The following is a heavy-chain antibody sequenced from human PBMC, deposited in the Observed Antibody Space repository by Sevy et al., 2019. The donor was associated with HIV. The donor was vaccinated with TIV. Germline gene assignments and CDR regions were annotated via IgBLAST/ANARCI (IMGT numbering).Heavy chain of an antibody. D-gene: IGHD3-22*01. CDR2: IIPIFGTA. CDR3: AGDYYDSCGTPAAAAFDI. CDR1: GGTFSSYA. Sequence: ASVKVSCKASGGTFSSYAISWVRQAPGQGLEWMGGIIPIFGTANYAQMFQSRVTITADESTSTANMELSSLRSEDTAVYYCAGDYYDSCGTPAAAAFDIWGQGTMVTVSS. J-gene: IGHJ3*02. V-gene: IGHV1-69*13.